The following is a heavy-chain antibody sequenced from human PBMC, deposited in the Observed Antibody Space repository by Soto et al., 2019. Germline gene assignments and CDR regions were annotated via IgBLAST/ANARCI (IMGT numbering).Heavy chain of an antibody. CDR3: ARDRLGVSVTGGGFDS. CDR2: ISPYNGNT. J-gene: IGHJ4*02. V-gene: IGHV1-18*01. D-gene: IGHD2-8*01. CDR1: GYTFSNFG. Sequence: QVQLVQSGGEVKKPGASVKVSCKASGYTFSNFGLSWVRQAPGQGLELMGWISPYNGNTNYAQKLQGRLTMTTDTSTSTAYMELRILRSDETAVYYCARDRLGVSVTGGGFDSWGQGTLVTVSS.